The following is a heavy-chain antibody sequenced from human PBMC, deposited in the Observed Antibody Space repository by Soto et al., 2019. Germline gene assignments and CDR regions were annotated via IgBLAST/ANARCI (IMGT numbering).Heavy chain of an antibody. CDR2: INHSGST. CDR3: ARGSRSSWNFDY. J-gene: IGHJ4*02. V-gene: IGHV4-34*01. D-gene: IGHD6-13*01. CDR1: GGSSSGYY. Sequence: QVQLQQWGAGLLKPSETLSLTCAVYGGSSSGYYWSWIRQPPGKGLEWIGEINHSGSTNYNPSLKSRVTISVDTSKNQFSLKLSSVTAADTAVYYCARGSRSSWNFDYWGQGTLVTVSS.